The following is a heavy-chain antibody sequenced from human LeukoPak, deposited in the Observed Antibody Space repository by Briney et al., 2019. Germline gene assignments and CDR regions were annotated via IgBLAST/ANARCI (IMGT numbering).Heavy chain of an antibody. Sequence: PGGSLRLSCAASGFTFSDYGMHWLRQAPGKGLQWVAVIYYGGSERHYAESVEGRFTISRDNTKNTLDLEINSLSPGDTGVFYCARDSLLPPDILATSYYLDSWGRGTLVTVSS. V-gene: IGHV3-30*03. J-gene: IGHJ4*02. CDR3: ARDSLLPPDILATSYYLDS. CDR2: IYYGGSER. CDR1: GFTFSDYG. D-gene: IGHD5-12*01.